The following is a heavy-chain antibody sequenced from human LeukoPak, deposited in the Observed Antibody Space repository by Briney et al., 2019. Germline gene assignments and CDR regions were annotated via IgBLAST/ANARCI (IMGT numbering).Heavy chain of an antibody. Sequence: ASVKFSCKASGFTFTSSAVQWVRQARGQRLEWIGWIVVGSGNTNYAQKLQERVTITRDMSTSTAYMELSSLRSEDTAVYYCAAATTGVRIKLDYWGQGTLVTVSS. D-gene: IGHD4-23*01. CDR1: GFTFTSSA. V-gene: IGHV1-58*01. CDR2: IVVGSGNT. J-gene: IGHJ4*02. CDR3: AAATTGVRIKLDY.